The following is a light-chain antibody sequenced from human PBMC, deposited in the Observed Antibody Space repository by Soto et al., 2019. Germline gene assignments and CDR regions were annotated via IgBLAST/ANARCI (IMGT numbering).Light chain of an antibody. Sequence: EIVLTQSPGTLSLSPGERATFSCRASQSISSSYLAWYQQKPGQAPRRLIYGASSRATGIPDRFSGSGAGIDFTLTISRLEPEDFAVYYCQQYCGSPPYTFGQGTKLEIK. CDR2: GAS. V-gene: IGKV3-20*01. CDR1: QSISSSY. J-gene: IGKJ2*01. CDR3: QQYCGSPPYT.